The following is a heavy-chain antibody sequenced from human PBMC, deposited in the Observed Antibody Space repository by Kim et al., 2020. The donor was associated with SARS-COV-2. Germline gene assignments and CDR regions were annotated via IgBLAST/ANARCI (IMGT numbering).Heavy chain of an antibody. CDR2: ILPRDSDT. Sequence: GESLKISCKGSEDSFTTYWIAWVRQMPGKGLEWLGIILPRDSDTRYSPSFQGQVTISVAKSISTTYLQWSSLKASDTATYYCARGRRWFGELLVLDYYYHGLDVWGQGTTVTVSS. J-gene: IGHJ6*02. CDR1: EDSFTTYW. V-gene: IGHV5-51*01. CDR3: ARGRRWFGELLVLDYYYHGLDV. D-gene: IGHD3-10*01.